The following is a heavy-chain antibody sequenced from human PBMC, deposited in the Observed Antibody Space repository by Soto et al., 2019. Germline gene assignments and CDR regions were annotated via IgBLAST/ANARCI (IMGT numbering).Heavy chain of an antibody. V-gene: IGHV4-38-2*01. CDR2: IFHGGNT. Sequence: SETLSLTCDVSGLFISSGNYWGWIRKPPGKGLEWIGSIFHGGNTYYNPSLKSRVTISVDMSKNQCSLKLNSVTAADTAVYYCARARWYDAFDVWGQGTVVTVSS. J-gene: IGHJ3*01. D-gene: IGHD2-15*01. CDR3: ARARWYDAFDV. CDR1: GLFISSGNY.